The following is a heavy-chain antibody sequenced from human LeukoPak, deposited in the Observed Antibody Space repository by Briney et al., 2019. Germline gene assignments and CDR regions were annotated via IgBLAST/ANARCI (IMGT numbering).Heavy chain of an antibody. CDR1: GYSINNGYY. CDR3: AREGSSYDSSTNDAFDI. D-gene: IGHD3-22*01. J-gene: IGHJ3*02. CDR2: IYHSGST. V-gene: IGHV4-38-2*02. Sequence: SETLSLTCTVSGYSINNGYYWGWIRQPPGKGLEWIGSIYHSGSTYYKPSLQSRVTISVDTSKNQFSLKLSSVTAADTAVYYCAREGSSYDSSTNDAFDIWGQGTMVTVSS.